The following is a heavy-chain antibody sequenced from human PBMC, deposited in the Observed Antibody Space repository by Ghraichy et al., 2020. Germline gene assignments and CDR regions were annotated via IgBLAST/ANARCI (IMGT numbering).Heavy chain of an antibody. J-gene: IGHJ5*02. V-gene: IGHV4-34*01. CDR2: VKHRGST. CDR3: ARGAPSCWFDP. Sequence: QAGGRGLEWSGEVKHRGSTSSTPALKSRVTISVDTSKNQFALTLSSVTAADTAVYYCARGAPSCWFDPWGQGTLVTVSS.